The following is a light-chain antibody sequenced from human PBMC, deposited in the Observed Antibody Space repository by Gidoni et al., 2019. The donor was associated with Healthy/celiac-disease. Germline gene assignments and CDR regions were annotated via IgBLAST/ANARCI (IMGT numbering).Light chain of an antibody. CDR3: SSYTSSSTVV. Sequence: QSALTQPAHVSGSPGQSITISCTGTSSDVGGYNYVSWYQQHPGKAPKLMIYDVSNRPSGVSNRFSGSKSGNTASLTISGLQAEDEADYYCSSYTSSSTVVFGGGTKLTVL. CDR2: DVS. CDR1: SSDVGGYNY. J-gene: IGLJ2*01. V-gene: IGLV2-14*01.